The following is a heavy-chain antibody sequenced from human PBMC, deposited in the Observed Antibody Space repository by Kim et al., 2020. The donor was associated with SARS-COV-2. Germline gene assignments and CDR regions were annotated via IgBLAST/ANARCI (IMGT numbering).Heavy chain of an antibody. V-gene: IGHV3-72*01. CDR1: GFTFSDHY. CDR3: ARSGGIGPSRAYNWNYVGINCFDY. D-gene: IGHD1-7*01. J-gene: IGHJ4*02. CDR2: TRNKANSYNT. Sequence: GGSLRLSCAASGFTFSDHYMDWVRQAPGKGLEWVGRTRNKANSYNTEYAATGKGRFTISRDDSKNSLYLQMNSLKTEDTAVYYCARSGGIGPSRAYNWNYVGINCFDYWGQGTLVTVSS.